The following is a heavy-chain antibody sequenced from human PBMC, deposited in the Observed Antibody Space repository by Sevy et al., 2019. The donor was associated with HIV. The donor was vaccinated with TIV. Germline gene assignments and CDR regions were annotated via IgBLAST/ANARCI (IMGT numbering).Heavy chain of an antibody. J-gene: IGHJ4*02. CDR3: TTGGSILQH. CDR1: GFTFSNVW. V-gene: IGHV3-15*01. CDR2: VKSKTEGGTA. D-gene: IGHD2-21*01. Sequence: GGSLRLSCSASGFTFSNVWMSWVRQAPGKGLEWVGHVKSKTEGGTADYAEPVKGRFTISRDDSKDMLYLQMSSLKTEDTAVYYCTTGGSILQHWGQGTLVTVSS.